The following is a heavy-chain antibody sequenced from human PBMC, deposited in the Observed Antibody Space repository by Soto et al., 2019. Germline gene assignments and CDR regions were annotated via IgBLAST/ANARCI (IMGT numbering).Heavy chain of an antibody. J-gene: IGHJ6*02. V-gene: IGHV1-2*02. CDR1: GYTFTGYY. CDR2: INPNSGGT. Sequence: ASVKVSCKASGYTFTGYYMHWVRQAPGQGLEWMGWINPNSGGTNYAQKFQGRVTMTRDTSISTAYMELSRLRSDDTAVYYCARDNTPWLWFGETHYGMDVWGQGTTVTVSS. D-gene: IGHD3-10*01. CDR3: ARDNTPWLWFGETHYGMDV.